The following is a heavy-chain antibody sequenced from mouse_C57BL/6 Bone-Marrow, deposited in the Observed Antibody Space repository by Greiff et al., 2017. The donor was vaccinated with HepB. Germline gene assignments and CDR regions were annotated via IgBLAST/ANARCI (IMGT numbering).Heavy chain of an antibody. V-gene: IGHV14-4*01. D-gene: IGHD2-3*01. CDR2: IDPENGDT. J-gene: IGHJ4*01. CDR1: GFNIKDDY. Sequence: VQLQQSGAELVRPGASVKLSCTASGFNIKDDYMHWVKQRPEQGLEWIGWIDPENGDTEYAPKFQGKATMTADTSSNTAYLQLSSLTSEDTAVYYCTTYDGYYSYYYAMDYWGQGTSVTVSS. CDR3: TTYDGYYSYYYAMDY.